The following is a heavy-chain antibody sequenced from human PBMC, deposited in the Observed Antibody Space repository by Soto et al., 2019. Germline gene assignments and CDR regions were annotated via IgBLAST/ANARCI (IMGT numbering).Heavy chain of an antibody. D-gene: IGHD6-6*01. Sequence: QVQLVQSGAEVKKPGSSVKVSCKASGGTFSSYAISWVRQAPGQGLEWMGGISPIFGTANYAQKFQGRVTITADESTSTAYMELSSLRSEDTAVYYCASAGENSNSYYYYGMDVWGQGTTVTVSS. J-gene: IGHJ6*02. CDR3: ASAGENSNSYYYYGMDV. V-gene: IGHV1-69*01. CDR2: ISPIFGTA. CDR1: GGTFSSYA.